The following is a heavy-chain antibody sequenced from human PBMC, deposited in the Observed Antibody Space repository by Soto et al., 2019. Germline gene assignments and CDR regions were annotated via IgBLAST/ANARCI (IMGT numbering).Heavy chain of an antibody. CDR2: ISYDGSNK. CDR1: GFTFISYA. D-gene: IGHD4-17*01. CDR3: ARDDYDDYLVFDYYGMDV. Sequence: PGGSLRLSCAASGFTFISYAMHWVRQAPGKGLEWVAVISYDGSNKYYADSVKGRFTISRDNSKNTLYLQMNSLRAEDTAVYYCARDDYDDYLVFDYYGMDVWGQGTTVTVSS. V-gene: IGHV3-30-3*01. J-gene: IGHJ6*02.